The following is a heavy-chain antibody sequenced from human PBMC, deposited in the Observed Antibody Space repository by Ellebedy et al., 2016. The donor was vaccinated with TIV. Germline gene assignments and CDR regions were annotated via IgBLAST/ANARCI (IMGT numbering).Heavy chain of an antibody. V-gene: IGHV3-23*01. J-gene: IGHJ4*02. D-gene: IGHD3-22*01. CDR3: AKGRGGGSDSSVPRYYFDY. Sequence: PGGSLRLSCAASGFTFSSYAMSLVRQAPGKGLEWVSTISNTRSMTYYADSMEGRFIISRENSKKTRYLQMHSLRAEDTAVYYWAKGRGGGSDSSVPRYYFDYWGLGTLVTVSS. CDR1: GFTFSSYA. CDR2: ISNTRSMT.